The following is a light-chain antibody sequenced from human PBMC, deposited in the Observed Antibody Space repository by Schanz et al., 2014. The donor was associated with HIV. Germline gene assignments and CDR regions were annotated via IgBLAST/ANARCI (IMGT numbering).Light chain of an antibody. Sequence: QSVLTQPPSASGPPGQRVTISCSGSSSNIGSNYVYWYQQLPGTAPKLLISGNSNRPSGVPDRFSGSKSGTSATLGIAGLQTGDEADYYCGTWDSSLSADVFGTGTKVTVL. J-gene: IGLJ1*01. V-gene: IGLV1-51*02. CDR2: GNS. CDR1: SSNIGSNY. CDR3: GTWDSSLSADV.